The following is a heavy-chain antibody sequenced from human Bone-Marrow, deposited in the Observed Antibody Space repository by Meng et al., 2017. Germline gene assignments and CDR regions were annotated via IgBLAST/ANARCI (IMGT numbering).Heavy chain of an antibody. Sequence: VHLVEAGGGLVKPGGSLRLSCAAAGFAFSDAWMSWGRQAPGKGLEWVGRIMTKPSNYATSYAASMRGRFTISRDDSKNTAYLQMNSLKTEDTAVYYCTIYKTGHIWGQGTMVTVSS. D-gene: IGHD3-9*01. J-gene: IGHJ3*02. CDR2: IMTKPSNYAT. CDR1: GFAFSDAW. CDR3: TIYKTGHI. V-gene: IGHV3-73*01.